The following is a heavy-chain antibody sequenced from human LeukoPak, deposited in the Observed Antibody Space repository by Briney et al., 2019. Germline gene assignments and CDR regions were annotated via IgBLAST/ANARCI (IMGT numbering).Heavy chain of an antibody. Sequence: SVKVSCKASGGTFSSYAISWVRQAPGQGLEWMGRIIPILGIANYAQKFQGRATITADKSTSTAYMELSSLRSEDTAVYYCARRVRTLGGSGSYYGPPAFDYWGQGTLVTVSS. CDR1: GGTFSSYA. CDR3: ARRVRTLGGSGSYYGPPAFDY. CDR2: IIPILGIA. D-gene: IGHD3-10*01. J-gene: IGHJ4*02. V-gene: IGHV1-69*04.